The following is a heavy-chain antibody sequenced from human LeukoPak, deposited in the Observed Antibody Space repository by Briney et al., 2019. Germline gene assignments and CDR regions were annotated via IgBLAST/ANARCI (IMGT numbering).Heavy chain of an antibody. Sequence: PGGSLRLSCAASGLSFRTCVMTWVRQAPGEGLEWVSSINAETGRTFYAASVKGRFTISRDNSQNTLYLQMNSLRAEDTAVYYWTKDPNGDYVGAFDPWGQGTLVTVSS. V-gene: IGHV3-23*01. CDR2: INAETGRT. CDR3: TKDPNGDYVGAFDP. CDR1: GLSFRTCV. J-gene: IGHJ5*02. D-gene: IGHD4-17*01.